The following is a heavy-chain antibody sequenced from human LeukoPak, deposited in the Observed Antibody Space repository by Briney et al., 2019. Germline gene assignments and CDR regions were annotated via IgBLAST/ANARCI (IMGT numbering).Heavy chain of an antibody. CDR3: ARDPQADYYYGMDV. J-gene: IGHJ6*02. V-gene: IGHV1-2*04. Sequence: ASVKVSCKASGHTFTGYYMHWVRQAPGQGLEWMGWINPNSGGTNYAQKFQGWVTMTRDTSISTAYMELSRLRSDDTAVYYCARDPQADYYYGMDVWGQGTTVTVSS. CDR2: INPNSGGT. CDR1: GHTFTGYY.